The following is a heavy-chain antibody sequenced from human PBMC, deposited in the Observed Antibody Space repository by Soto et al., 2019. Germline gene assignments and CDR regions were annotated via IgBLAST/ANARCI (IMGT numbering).Heavy chain of an antibody. V-gene: IGHV1-46*01. CDR2: INPSGGST. Sequence: ASVKVSCKASGYTFTSYYMHWVRQAPGQGLEWMGIINPSGGSTSYAQKFQGRVTMTRDTSTSTVYMELSSLRSEDTAVYYCAREPDRGYSYGYVSGWFDPWGQGTLVTVSS. D-gene: IGHD5-18*01. J-gene: IGHJ5*02. CDR3: AREPDRGYSYGYVSGWFDP. CDR1: GYTFTSYY.